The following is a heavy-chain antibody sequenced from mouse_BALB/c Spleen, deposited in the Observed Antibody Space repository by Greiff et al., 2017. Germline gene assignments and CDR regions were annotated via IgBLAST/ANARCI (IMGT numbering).Heavy chain of an antibody. D-gene: IGHD4-1*01. CDR2: IWAGGST. V-gene: IGHV2-9*02. Sequence: VQRVESGPGLVAPSQSLSITCTVSGFSLTSYGVHWVRQPPGKGLEWLGVIWAGGSTNYNSALMSRLSISKDNSKSQVFLKMNSLQTDDTAMYYCARESGTGAWFAYWGQGTLVTVSA. CDR3: ARESGTGAWFAY. CDR1: GFSLTSYG. J-gene: IGHJ3*01.